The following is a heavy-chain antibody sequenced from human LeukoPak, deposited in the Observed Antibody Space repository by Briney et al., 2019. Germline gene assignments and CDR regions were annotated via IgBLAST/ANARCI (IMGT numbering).Heavy chain of an antibody. CDR3: ARSWYCNSTSCYHYYYYGMDV. Sequence: SETLSLTCAVYGGSFSGYYWSWMRQPPGKGLEWIGEINDSGSTNYNLSLKSRVTISVDTSKNQFSLKLSSVTAADTAVYYCARSWYCNSTSCYHYYYYGMDVWGQGTTVTVSS. J-gene: IGHJ6*02. D-gene: IGHD2-2*01. V-gene: IGHV4-34*01. CDR1: GGSFSGYY. CDR2: INDSGST.